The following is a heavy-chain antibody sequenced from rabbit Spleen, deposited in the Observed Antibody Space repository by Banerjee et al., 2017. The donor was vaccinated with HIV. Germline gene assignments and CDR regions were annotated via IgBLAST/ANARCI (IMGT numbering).Heavy chain of an antibody. J-gene: IGHJ6*01. CDR2: IDIGSSGFT. CDR3: ARDTSSSFSSYGMDL. D-gene: IGHD1-1*01. CDR1: GFSFSSSDY. Sequence: QSLEESGGDLVKPGASLTLTCTASGFSFSSSDYMCWVRQAPGKGLEWIACIDIGSSGFTYFATWAKGRFTCSKTSSTTVTLQMTRLTAADTATYFCARDTSSSFSSYGMDLWGPGTLVTVS. V-gene: IGHV1S40*01.